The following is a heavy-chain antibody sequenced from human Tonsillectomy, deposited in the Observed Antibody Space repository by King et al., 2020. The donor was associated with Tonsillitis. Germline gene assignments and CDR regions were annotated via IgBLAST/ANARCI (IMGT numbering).Heavy chain of an antibody. Sequence: VQLVESGGGLVQPGGSLRLSCAASGFTFSSYWMSWVRQAPGKGLEWVANIKQDGSEKYYVDSVKGRFTISRDNAKNSLYLQMNSLRAEDTAVYYCARRPSLTMIVVVIEGDAFDIWGQGTMVTVSS. CDR1: GFTFSSYW. CDR2: IKQDGSEK. J-gene: IGHJ3*02. CDR3: ARRPSLTMIVVVIEGDAFDI. D-gene: IGHD3-22*01. V-gene: IGHV3-7*01.